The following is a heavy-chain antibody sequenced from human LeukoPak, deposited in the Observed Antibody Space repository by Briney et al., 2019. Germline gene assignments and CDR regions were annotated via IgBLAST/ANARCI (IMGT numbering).Heavy chain of an antibody. CDR3: ARRNSSGWYSYYFDY. CDR1: GGSFSGYY. J-gene: IGHJ4*02. V-gene: IGHV4-34*01. Sequence: SETLSLTCAVYGGSFSGYYWSWIRRPPGKGLEWIGEINHSGSTNYNPSLKSRVTISVDTSKNQFSLKLSSVTAADMAVYYCARRNSSGWYSYYFDYWGQGTPVTVSS. CDR2: INHSGST. D-gene: IGHD6-19*01.